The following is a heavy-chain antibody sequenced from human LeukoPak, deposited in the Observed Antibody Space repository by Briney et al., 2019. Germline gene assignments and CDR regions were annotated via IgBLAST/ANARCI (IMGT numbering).Heavy chain of an antibody. Sequence: ASVKVSCKASGYTFTSYGISWVRQAPGQGLEWMGWISAYNGSTNYAQKLQGRVTMTTDTSTSTAYMELRSLRSDDTAVYYCARDRAGYCSSTSCYLGQDYYYYYGMDVWGKGTTVTVSS. CDR1: GYTFTSYG. CDR2: ISAYNGST. D-gene: IGHD2-2*01. CDR3: ARDRAGYCSSTSCYLGQDYYYYYGMDV. J-gene: IGHJ6*04. V-gene: IGHV1-18*04.